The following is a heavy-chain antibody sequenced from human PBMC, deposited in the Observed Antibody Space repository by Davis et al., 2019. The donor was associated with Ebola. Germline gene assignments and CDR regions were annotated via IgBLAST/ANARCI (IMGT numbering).Heavy chain of an antibody. D-gene: IGHD3-16*01. CDR3: TRGGAWGASNGMDV. J-gene: IGHJ6*04. CDR2: INTDESNT. CDR1: GFTFSNYW. Sequence: HTGGSLRLSCAASGFTFSNYWMHWVRQAPGKGLVWVSRINTDESNTNYADSVQGRFTISRDNAKNTLYLQMNSLRTEDTAVYYCTRGGAWGASNGMDVWGKGTTVTVSS. V-gene: IGHV3-74*01.